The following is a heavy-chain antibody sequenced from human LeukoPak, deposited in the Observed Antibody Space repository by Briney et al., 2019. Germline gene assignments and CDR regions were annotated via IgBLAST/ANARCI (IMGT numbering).Heavy chain of an antibody. CDR3: ARDPGAHCSSTSCWAFDI. J-gene: IGHJ3*02. D-gene: IGHD2-2*01. V-gene: IGHV1-2*02. CDR1: GYTFTGYY. Sequence: ASVKVSCKASGYTFTGYYVHWVRQAPGQGLEWLGWINPDSGGTTSAQKFQGRVIMTRDTSISTAYMELTSLRSEDTAVYYCARDPGAHCSSTSCWAFDIWGQGTMVTVSS. CDR2: INPDSGGT.